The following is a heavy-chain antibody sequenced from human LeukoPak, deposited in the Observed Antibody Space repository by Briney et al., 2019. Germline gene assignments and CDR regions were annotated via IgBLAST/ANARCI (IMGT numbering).Heavy chain of an antibody. Sequence: SVKVSCKASGGTFSSYAISWVRQAPGQGLEWMGRIIPILGIANYAQKFQGRVTMTRDTSTSTVYMELSSLRSEDTAVYYCARDLRDSSGSFDYWGQGTLVTVSS. D-gene: IGHD3-22*01. CDR2: IIPILGIA. J-gene: IGHJ4*02. V-gene: IGHV1-69*04. CDR3: ARDLRDSSGSFDY. CDR1: GGTFSSYA.